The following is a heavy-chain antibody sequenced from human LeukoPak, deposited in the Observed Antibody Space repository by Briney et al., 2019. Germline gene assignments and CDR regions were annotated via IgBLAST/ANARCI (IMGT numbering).Heavy chain of an antibody. CDR3: ARGDRGYYYYGMDV. J-gene: IGHJ6*02. CDR1: GYTFTSYD. V-gene: IGHV1-8*01. Sequence: ASVKVSCKASGYTFTSYDINWVRQATGQGLEWMGWMNPNSGNTGYAQQFQGRVTMTRSTSTSTAYMELSSLRSEDTAMYYCARGDRGYYYYGMDVWGQGTTVTVSS. CDR2: MNPNSGNT.